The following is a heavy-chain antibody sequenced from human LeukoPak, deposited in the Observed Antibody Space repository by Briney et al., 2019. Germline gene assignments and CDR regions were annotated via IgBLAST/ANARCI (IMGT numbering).Heavy chain of an antibody. CDR1: GGSFSGYY. V-gene: IGHV4-34*01. J-gene: IGHJ4*02. CDR2: INHSGST. CDR3: ARRPWDCGILTGYLDY. D-gene: IGHD3-9*01. Sequence: SETLSLTCAVYGGSFSGYYWSWIRQPPGKGLEWIGEINHSGSTNCNPSLKSRVTISADTSKNQFSLKLSSVTAADTAVYYCARRPWDCGILTGYLDYWGQGALVTVSS.